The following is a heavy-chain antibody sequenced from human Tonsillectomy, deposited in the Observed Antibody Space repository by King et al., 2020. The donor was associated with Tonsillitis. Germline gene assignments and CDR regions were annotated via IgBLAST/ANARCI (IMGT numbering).Heavy chain of an antibody. D-gene: IGHD1-7*01. Sequence: DVQLVESGGGLVQPGGSLRLSCAASGFTVSSNYMSWVRQAPGKGLEWVSVLYSDGNTYYADSVKGRFTISRDNSKNTLYFQMDSLRAEDTAVYYCARNLYNWNYGSYVENYYYYYMDVWGKGTTVTVSS. J-gene: IGHJ6*03. CDR1: GFTVSSNY. CDR2: LYSDGNT. V-gene: IGHV3-66*01. CDR3: ARNLYNWNYGSYVENYYYYYMDV.